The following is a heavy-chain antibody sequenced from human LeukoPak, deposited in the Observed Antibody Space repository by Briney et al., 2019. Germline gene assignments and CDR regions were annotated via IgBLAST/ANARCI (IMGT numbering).Heavy chain of an antibody. CDR2: IKSKTDGGTT. CDR3: TREAVTANGYFDY. D-gene: IGHD2-21*02. CDR1: GFTFSNAW. J-gene: IGHJ4*02. V-gene: IGHV3-15*01. Sequence: GGSLRLSCAASGFTFSNAWMTWVRQAPGKGLEWVGRIKSKTDGGTTDYAAPVKGRFTISRDDSKNTLYLQMNSLKTEDTAVYYCTREAVTANGYFDYWGQGTLVTVSS.